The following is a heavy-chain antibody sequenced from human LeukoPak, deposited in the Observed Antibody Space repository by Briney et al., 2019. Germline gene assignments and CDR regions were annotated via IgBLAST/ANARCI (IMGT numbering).Heavy chain of an antibody. V-gene: IGHV1-46*01. CDR2: INPSGGST. CDR3: ARGTYYYYSSGYYEALDY. Sequence: ASVTLSFTASGYTFTIYYMHWVRQAPGHGHGWMGVINPSGGSTSYATTFQGRVTITRDTSTSTVYMKLSSLVSEETAGYYCARGTYYYYSSGYYEALDYGGQGTLVAVS. D-gene: IGHD3-22*01. CDR1: GYTFTIYY. J-gene: IGHJ4*02.